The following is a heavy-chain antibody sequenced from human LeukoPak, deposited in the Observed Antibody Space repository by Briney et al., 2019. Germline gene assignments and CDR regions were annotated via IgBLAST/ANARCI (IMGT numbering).Heavy chain of an antibody. D-gene: IGHD3-10*01. CDR2: VSKDGNTK. J-gene: IGHJ3*02. CDR3: ARGIQPPKYYGSGSDTLDI. CDR1: GFTFSTYA. Sequence: PGTSLRLSCVASGFTFSTYAIHWVRQAPGKGLEWVAVVSKDGNTKYYADSVKGRFTISRDNSKNTVYLQMNSLRTEDTSVYYCARGIQPPKYYGSGSDTLDIWGQGTMVTVSS. V-gene: IGHV3-30*04.